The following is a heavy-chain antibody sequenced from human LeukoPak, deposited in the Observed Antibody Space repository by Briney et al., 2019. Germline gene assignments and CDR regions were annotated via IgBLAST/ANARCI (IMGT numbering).Heavy chain of an antibody. CDR3: ARGFMARGCWFDP. D-gene: IGHD3-10*01. V-gene: IGHV1-69*13. CDR1: GGTFSSYA. J-gene: IGHJ5*02. Sequence: ASVKVSCKASGGTFSSYAISWVRQAPGQGLEWMGGIIPIFGTANYAQKFQGRVTITADVSTSTAYMELGSLRSEDTAVYYCARGFMARGCWFDPWGQGTLVTVSS. CDR2: IIPIFGTA.